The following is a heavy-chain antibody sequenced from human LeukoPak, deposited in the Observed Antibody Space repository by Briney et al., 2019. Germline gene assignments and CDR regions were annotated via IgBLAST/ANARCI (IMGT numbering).Heavy chain of an antibody. J-gene: IGHJ4*02. Sequence: SETLSLTCTVSGGSISSGGYCWSWIRQHPGKGLEWIGYIYYSGSTYYNPSLKSRVTISVDTSKNQFSLKLSSVTAADTAVYYCARVPAGDYVWGSYRPFRFDYWGQGTLVTVSS. CDR2: IYYSGST. V-gene: IGHV4-31*03. D-gene: IGHD3-16*02. CDR1: GGSISSGGYC. CDR3: ARVPAGDYVWGSYRPFRFDY.